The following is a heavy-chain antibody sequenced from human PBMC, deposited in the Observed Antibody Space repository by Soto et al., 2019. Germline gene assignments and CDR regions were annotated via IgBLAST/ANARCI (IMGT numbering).Heavy chain of an antibody. J-gene: IGHJ6*02. CDR1: GFTFSSYG. Sequence: GSLRLSCAASGFTFSSYGMHWVRXXPXXXLEWVAVISYDGSNKYYADSVKGRFTISRDNSKNTLYLQMNSLRAEDTAVYYCAKSWGVGVNYYYYGMDVWGQGTTVTVSS. V-gene: IGHV3-30*18. CDR2: ISYDGSNK. CDR3: AKSWGVGVNYYYYGMDV. D-gene: IGHD1-26*01.